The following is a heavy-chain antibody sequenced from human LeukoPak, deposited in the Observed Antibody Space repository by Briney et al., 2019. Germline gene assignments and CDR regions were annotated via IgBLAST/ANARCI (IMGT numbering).Heavy chain of an antibody. V-gene: IGHV3-23*01. CDR3: ANARNGGSSAFDY. D-gene: IGHD2-15*01. CDR1: GFTFSNYA. Sequence: GGSLRLSCAASGFTFSNYAMSWVSQAPGKGLEWVSAISGSGGSTYYADSVKGRFTISRDNSKNTLYLQMNSLRAEDTAVYYCANARNGGSSAFDYWGQGTLVTVSS. CDR2: ISGSGGST. J-gene: IGHJ4*02.